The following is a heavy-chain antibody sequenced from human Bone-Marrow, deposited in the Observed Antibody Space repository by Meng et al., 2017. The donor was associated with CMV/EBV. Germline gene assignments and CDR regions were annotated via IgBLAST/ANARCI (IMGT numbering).Heavy chain of an antibody. CDR1: GYSISSGYY. D-gene: IGHD5-12*01. CDR3: ARDFSGYDSC. J-gene: IGHJ4*02. V-gene: IGHV4-38-2*02. Sequence: LSCTVSGYSISSGYYWGWIRQPPGKGLEWIGSIYHSGSTYYHPSLKSRVTISVDKSKNQFSLTLSSVTAADTSVYYCARDFSGYDSCWGQGTLVTVSS. CDR2: IYHSGST.